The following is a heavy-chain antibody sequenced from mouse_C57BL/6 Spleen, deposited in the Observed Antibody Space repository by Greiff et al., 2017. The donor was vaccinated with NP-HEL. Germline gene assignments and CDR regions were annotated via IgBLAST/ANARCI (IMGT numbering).Heavy chain of an antibody. CDR1: GFSLTSYG. Sequence: VQGVESGPGLVQPSQSLSITCTVSGFSLTSYGVHWVRQSPGKGLEWLGVIWSGGSTDYNAAFISRLSISKDNSKSQVFFKMNSLQADDTATYYCASPIYYDYDGFAYWGQGTLVTVSA. V-gene: IGHV2-2*01. J-gene: IGHJ3*01. CDR3: ASPIYYDYDGFAY. CDR2: IWSGGST. D-gene: IGHD2-4*01.